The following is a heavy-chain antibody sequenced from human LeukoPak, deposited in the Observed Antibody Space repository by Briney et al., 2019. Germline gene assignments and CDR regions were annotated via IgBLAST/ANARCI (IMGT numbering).Heavy chain of an antibody. J-gene: IGHJ4*02. V-gene: IGHV1-2*02. Sequence: PWASVKVSCKASGYTFTGYYMHWVRQAPGQGLEWMGWINPNSGGTNYAQKFQGRVTMTRDTSISTAYMELSRLRSDDTAVYYCARVGKYYYDSSGYPSFYFDYWGQGTLVTVSS. D-gene: IGHD3-22*01. CDR2: INPNSGGT. CDR3: ARVGKYYYDSSGYPSFYFDY. CDR1: GYTFTGYY.